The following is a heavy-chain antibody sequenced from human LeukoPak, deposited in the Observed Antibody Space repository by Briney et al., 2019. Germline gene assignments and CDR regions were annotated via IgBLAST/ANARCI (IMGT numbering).Heavy chain of an antibody. D-gene: IGHD2-15*01. Sequence: GGSLRLSCAAPGFTFSSYWMHWVRQVPGKGLVWVSRITSEGSSTSYADSVKGRFTISRDNAKNTLYLQMNSLRAEDTAVYYCARGSSVVALDWGQGTLVTVSS. J-gene: IGHJ4*02. V-gene: IGHV3-74*01. CDR3: ARGSSVVALD. CDR1: GFTFSSYW. CDR2: ITSEGSST.